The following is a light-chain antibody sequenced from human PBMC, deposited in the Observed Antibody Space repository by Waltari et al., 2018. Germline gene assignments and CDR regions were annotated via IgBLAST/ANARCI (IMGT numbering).Light chain of an antibody. CDR1: NIDGRS. J-gene: IGLJ2*01. CDR2: YDS. V-gene: IGLV3-21*01. Sequence: SYVLSPPPSVSVAPGETARITFPGDNIDGRSGTWYQQKPGQAPVVVIYYDSDRPSGIPERFSGSNSGDTATLTITRVEAGDEADYSCQVWETTSGHPTAVFGGGTKLTVL. CDR3: QVWETTSGHPTAV.